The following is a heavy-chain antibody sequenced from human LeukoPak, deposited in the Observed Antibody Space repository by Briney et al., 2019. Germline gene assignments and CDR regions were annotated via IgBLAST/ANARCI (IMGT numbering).Heavy chain of an antibody. CDR3: ARVSSGSYFGYYYYYMDV. Sequence: GGSLRLSCAASGFTFSSYSMNWVRQAPGKGLEWVSSISSSSSYIYYADSVKGRFTISRDNAKNTLYLQMDSLRAEDTAVYYCARVSSGSYFGYYYYYMDVWGKGTTVTVSS. CDR2: ISSSSSYI. D-gene: IGHD1-26*01. CDR1: GFTFSSYS. J-gene: IGHJ6*03. V-gene: IGHV3-21*01.